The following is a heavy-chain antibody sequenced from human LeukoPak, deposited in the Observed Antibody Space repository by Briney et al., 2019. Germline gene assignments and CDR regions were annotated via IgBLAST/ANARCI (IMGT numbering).Heavy chain of an antibody. J-gene: IGHJ4*02. CDR2: ISSSSSYV. Sequence: KPGGSLRLSCAASGFTFSSYSMNWVRQAPVKGLEWVSSISSSSSYVYYADSVKGRFTISRDNAKNSLYLQMNSLRAEDTAVYYCARGSLIVGATRSYYFDYWGQGTLVTVSS. V-gene: IGHV3-21*01. CDR1: GFTFSSYS. D-gene: IGHD1-26*01. CDR3: ARGSLIVGATRSYYFDY.